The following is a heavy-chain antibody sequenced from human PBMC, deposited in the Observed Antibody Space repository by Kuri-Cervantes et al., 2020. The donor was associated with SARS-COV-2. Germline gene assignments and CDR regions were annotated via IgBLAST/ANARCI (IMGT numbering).Heavy chain of an antibody. CDR2: ISYSGGST. V-gene: IGHV3-23*01. D-gene: IGHD1-26*01. CDR1: GFTFDDYG. J-gene: IGHJ3*02. Sequence: LSLTCAASGFTFDDYGMSWVRQAPGKGLEWVSAISYSGGSTYYADSVKGRFTISRDNSKNTLYLQMNSLRAEDTAVYYCAKEWRYVGPNDAFDIWGQGTMVTVSS. CDR3: AKEWRYVGPNDAFDI.